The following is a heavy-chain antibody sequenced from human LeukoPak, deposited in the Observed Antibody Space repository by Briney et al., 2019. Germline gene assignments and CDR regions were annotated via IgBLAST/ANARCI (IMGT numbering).Heavy chain of an antibody. CDR3: ASQGELLGWFDP. J-gene: IGHJ5*02. CDR1: GYRFTSYW. CDR2: IDPSDSYT. V-gene: IGHV5-10-1*01. Sequence: HGESLQISCKGSGYRFTSYWISWVRQMPGKGLEWMGRIDPSDSYTNYSPSFQGHVTISADKSISTAYLQLSSLKASDTAMYYCASQGELLGWFDPWGQGTLVTVSS. D-gene: IGHD1-26*01.